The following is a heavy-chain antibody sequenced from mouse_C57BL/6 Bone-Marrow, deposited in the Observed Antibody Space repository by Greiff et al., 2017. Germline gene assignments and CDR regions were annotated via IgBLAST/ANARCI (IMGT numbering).Heavy chain of an antibody. D-gene: IGHD3-1*01. CDR1: GYTFTSYW. CDR3: AREQLGLQSWFAY. CDR2: IDPSDSYT. Sequence: QVQLQQPGAELVMPGASVKLSCKASGYTFTSYWMHWVKQRPGQGLEWIGEIDPSDSYTNYNQKFKGKSTLTVDKSSSTAYMQLSSLTSEDSAFYYCAREQLGLQSWFAYWGQGTLVTVSA. V-gene: IGHV1-69*01. J-gene: IGHJ3*01.